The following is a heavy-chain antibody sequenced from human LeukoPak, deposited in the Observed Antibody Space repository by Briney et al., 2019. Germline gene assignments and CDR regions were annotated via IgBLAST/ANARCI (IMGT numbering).Heavy chain of an antibody. CDR1: GGSFSGYY. CDR3: AREYGDYVWFDP. Sequence: SETLSLTCAVYGGSFSGYYWSWIRQPAGKGLEWIGRIYTSGSTNYNPSLKSRVTMSVDTSKNQFSLKLSSVTAADTAVYYCAREYGDYVWFDPWGQGTLVTVPS. D-gene: IGHD4-17*01. CDR2: IYTSGST. V-gene: IGHV4-4*07. J-gene: IGHJ5*02.